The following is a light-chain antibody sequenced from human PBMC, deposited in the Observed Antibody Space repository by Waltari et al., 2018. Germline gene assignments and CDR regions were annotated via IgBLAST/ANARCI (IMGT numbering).Light chain of an antibody. CDR2: GAS. J-gene: IGKJ1*01. Sequence: EIVLTQSPGTLSLSPGEKATLPCRASQSIGRYLVWYQQKPGQAPRLLIYGASSRAAGIPDRFSGSGSGTDFSLTISRLEPEDFAVYYCQNQERIPAVFGQGTKVEIK. CDR3: QNQERIPAV. CDR1: QSIGRY. V-gene: IGKV3-20*01.